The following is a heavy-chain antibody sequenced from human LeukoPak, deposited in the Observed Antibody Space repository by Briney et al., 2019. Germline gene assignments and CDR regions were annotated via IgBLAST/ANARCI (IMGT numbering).Heavy chain of an antibody. CDR3: ARDAVELDYGDYGWFDP. J-gene: IGHJ5*02. CDR2: IYYSGST. V-gene: IGHV4-39*07. CDR1: GGSISSSSYY. D-gene: IGHD4-17*01. Sequence: SETLSLTCTVSGGSISSSSYYWGWIRQPPGKGLEWIGSIYYSGSTYYNPSLKSRVTISVDTSKNQFSLKLSSVTAADTAVYYCARDAVELDYGDYGWFDPWGQGTLVTVSS.